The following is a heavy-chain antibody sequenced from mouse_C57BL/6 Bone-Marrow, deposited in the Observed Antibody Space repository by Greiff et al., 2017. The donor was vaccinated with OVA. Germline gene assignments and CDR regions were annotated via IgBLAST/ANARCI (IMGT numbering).Heavy chain of an antibody. CDR3: ARGYYSNGWYFDV. Sequence: EVQVVESGGGLVQPKGSLKLSCAASGFSFNTYAMNWVRQAPGKGLEWVARIRSKSNNYATYYADSVKDRFTISRDDSESMLYLQMNNLKTEDTAMYYCARGYYSNGWYFDVWGTGTTVTVSS. CDR1: GFSFNTYA. CDR2: IRSKSNNYAT. D-gene: IGHD2-5*01. V-gene: IGHV10-1*01. J-gene: IGHJ1*03.